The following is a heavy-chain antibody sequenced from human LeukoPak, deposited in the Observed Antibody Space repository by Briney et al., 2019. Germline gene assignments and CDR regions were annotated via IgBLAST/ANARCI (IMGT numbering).Heavy chain of an antibody. D-gene: IGHD6-19*01. V-gene: IGHV3-21*04. CDR2: ISSSSSYI. CDR1: GFTFSSYS. J-gene: IGHJ4*02. CDR3: AKDDHSSGWYFGPYFDY. Sequence: GGSLRLSCAASGFTFSSYSMNWVRQAPGKGLEWVSSISSSSSYIYYADSVKGRFTISRDNAKNSLYLQMNSLRAEDTAVYYCAKDDHSSGWYFGPYFDYWGQGTLVTVSS.